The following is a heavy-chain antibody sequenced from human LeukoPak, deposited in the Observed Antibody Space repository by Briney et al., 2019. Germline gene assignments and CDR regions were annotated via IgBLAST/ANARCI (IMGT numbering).Heavy chain of an antibody. Sequence: PGGSLRLSCAASGFTFDDYAMHWVRQAPGKGQEWVSLINWDGGSTYYADSVKGRFTISRDNSKNSLYLQMNSLRAEDTALYYCAKEATIHYYYYYYMDVWGKGTTVTVSS. J-gene: IGHJ6*03. CDR1: GFTFDDYA. V-gene: IGHV3-43D*03. CDR2: INWDGGST. D-gene: IGHD5-12*01. CDR3: AKEATIHYYYYYYMDV.